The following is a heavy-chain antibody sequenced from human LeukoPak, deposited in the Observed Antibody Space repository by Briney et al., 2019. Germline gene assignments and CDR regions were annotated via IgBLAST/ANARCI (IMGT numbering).Heavy chain of an antibody. V-gene: IGHV1-8*03. Sequence: GASVKVSCKAPGYTFTSYDINWVRQATGQGPEWMGWMNPNSGNTGYAQKFRGRVSITRNTSISTAYMELSSLVSEDTAVYYCARLGELSSDDYWGQGTLVTVSS. CDR1: GYTFTSYD. D-gene: IGHD3-16*02. J-gene: IGHJ4*02. CDR3: ARLGELSSDDY. CDR2: MNPNSGNT.